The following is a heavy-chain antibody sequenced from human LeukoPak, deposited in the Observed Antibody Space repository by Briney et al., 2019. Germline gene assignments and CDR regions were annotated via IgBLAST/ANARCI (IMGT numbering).Heavy chain of an antibody. CDR3: ARESRGGIAVAGIDY. CDR1: GGSFSGYY. CDR2: INRSGST. Sequence: SETLSLTCAVYGGSFSGYYWSWIRQPPGKGLEWIGEINRSGSTNYNPSLKSRVTISVDTSKNQFSLKLSSVTAADTAVYYCARESRGGIAVAGIDYWGQGTLVTVSS. V-gene: IGHV4-34*01. D-gene: IGHD6-19*01. J-gene: IGHJ4*02.